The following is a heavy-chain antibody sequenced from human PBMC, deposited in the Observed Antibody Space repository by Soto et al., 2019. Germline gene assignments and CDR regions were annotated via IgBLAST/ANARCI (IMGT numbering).Heavy chain of an antibody. CDR2: MNPNSGNT. J-gene: IGHJ5*02. CDR3: ARGQYDFWSGYPARNNWFDP. Sequence: ASVKVSCKASGYTFTSYDINWVRQATGQGLEWMGWMNPNSGNTGYAQKFQVRVTMTRNTSISTAYMELSSLRSEDTAVYYCARGQYDFWSGYPARNNWFDPWGQGTLVTVSS. CDR1: GYTFTSYD. D-gene: IGHD3-3*01. V-gene: IGHV1-8*01.